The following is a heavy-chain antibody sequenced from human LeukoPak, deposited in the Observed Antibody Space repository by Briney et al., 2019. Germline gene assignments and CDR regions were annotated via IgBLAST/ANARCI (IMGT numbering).Heavy chain of an antibody. Sequence: SETLSLTCTVSGGSISSYYWSWIRQPPGKGLEWIGYIYYSGSTNYNPSLKSRVTISVDTSKNQFSLKLSSVTAADTAVYYCARLGGYSYVLVDYWGQETLVTVSS. J-gene: IGHJ4*02. V-gene: IGHV4-59*08. CDR2: IYYSGST. CDR3: ARLGGYSYVLVDY. CDR1: GGSISSYY. D-gene: IGHD5-18*01.